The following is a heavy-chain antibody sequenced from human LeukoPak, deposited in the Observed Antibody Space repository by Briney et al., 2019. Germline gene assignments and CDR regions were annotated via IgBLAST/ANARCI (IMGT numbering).Heavy chain of an antibody. Sequence: QPGGSLRLSRAASGFTFSSYAMHWVRQAPGKGLEYVSAISSNGGSTYYANSVKGRFTISRDNSKNTLYLQMGSLRAEDMAVYYCARDNSKRGYSYGPQGYWGQGTLVTVSS. CDR1: GFTFSSYA. V-gene: IGHV3-64*01. J-gene: IGHJ4*02. CDR2: ISSNGGST. D-gene: IGHD5-18*01. CDR3: ARDNSKRGYSYGPQGY.